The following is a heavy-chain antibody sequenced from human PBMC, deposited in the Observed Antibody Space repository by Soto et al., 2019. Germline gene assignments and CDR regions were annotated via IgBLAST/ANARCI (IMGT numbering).Heavy chain of an antibody. V-gene: IGHV4-59*01. CDR3: ARYSGRYSYNWFDP. CDR2: IYYSGTT. J-gene: IGHJ5*02. Sequence: SEPLCHTCTASGGSISSYYWSWIRQPPGKGLEWIGYIYYSGTTNYNPSLKSRVTISVDTSKNQFSLKLSSVTAADTAVYYCARYSGRYSYNWFDPWGQGTLVTVSS. CDR1: GGSISSYY. D-gene: IGHD1-26*01.